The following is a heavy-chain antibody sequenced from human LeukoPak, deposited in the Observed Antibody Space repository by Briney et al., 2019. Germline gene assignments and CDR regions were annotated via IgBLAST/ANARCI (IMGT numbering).Heavy chain of an antibody. J-gene: IGHJ6*03. CDR3: ASTVIPSGVYYMDV. Sequence: NPSETLSLTCAVYGGSFSGYYWSWIRQPPGKGLEWIGEINHSGSTNYNPSLKSRVTISVDTSKNQFSLKLSSVTAADTAVYYCASTVIPSGVYYMDVWDKGTTVTVSS. CDR2: INHSGST. D-gene: IGHD2-8*02. V-gene: IGHV4-34*01. CDR1: GGSFSGYY.